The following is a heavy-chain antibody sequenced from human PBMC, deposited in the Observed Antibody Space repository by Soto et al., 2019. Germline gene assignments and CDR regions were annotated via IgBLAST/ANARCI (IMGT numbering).Heavy chain of an antibody. J-gene: IGHJ5*02. Sequence: KTSETLSLTCTVSGGSISSNNYYWGWIRQPPGKGLEYIGKIHYSGNTYYNSSLKSRVSISVDTSKNQFSLNVISVTAADTAVYYCARQAVAGAGWYDPWGQGTLVTVSS. CDR1: GGSISSNNYY. CDR2: IHYSGNT. D-gene: IGHD6-19*01. CDR3: ARQAVAGAGWYDP. V-gene: IGHV4-39*01.